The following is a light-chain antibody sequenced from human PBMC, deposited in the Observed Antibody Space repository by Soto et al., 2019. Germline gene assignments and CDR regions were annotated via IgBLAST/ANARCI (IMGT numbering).Light chain of an antibody. J-gene: IGLJ2*01. Sequence: QSVLTQPASVSGSPGQSITISCAGSSSDVGDFNYVSWYQHHPGRAPQLIIYDINNRPSWVSNRFSVSKSGNTASLTISGLQAEDEADYFCSLYATTNTLLFGGGTKVTVL. V-gene: IGLV2-14*03. CDR2: DIN. CDR1: SSDVGDFNY. CDR3: SLYATTNTLL.